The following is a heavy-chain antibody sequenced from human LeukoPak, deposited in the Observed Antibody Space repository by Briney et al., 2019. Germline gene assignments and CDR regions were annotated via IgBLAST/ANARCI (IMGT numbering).Heavy chain of an antibody. CDR3: AREAVPGGRGDTFDI. CDR1: GFTFSSYT. V-gene: IGHV3-23*01. CDR2: ISGSGGVT. Sequence: GGSLRLSCAASGFTFSSYTMTWARQTPGKGLEWVSGISGSGGVTDYVDSVKGRFTISRDNSKNAVYLQMHSLRTEDTGVYYCAREAVPGGRGDTFDIWGQGTMVTVSS. J-gene: IGHJ3*02. D-gene: IGHD6-19*01.